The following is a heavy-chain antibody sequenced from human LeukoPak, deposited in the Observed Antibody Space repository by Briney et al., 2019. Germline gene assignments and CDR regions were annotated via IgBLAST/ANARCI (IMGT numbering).Heavy chain of an antibody. CDR2: FDPEDGET. CDR3: ATRQGAYYYYGMDV. CDR1: GYTLTELS. V-gene: IGHV1-24*01. D-gene: IGHD3-16*01. J-gene: IGHJ6*02. Sequence: ASVKVSCKVSGYTLTELSMHWVRQAPGKGLEWMGGFDPEDGETIYAQKFQGRVTMTEDTSTDTAYMGLSSLRSEDTAVYYCATRQGAYYYYGMDVWGQGTTVTVSS.